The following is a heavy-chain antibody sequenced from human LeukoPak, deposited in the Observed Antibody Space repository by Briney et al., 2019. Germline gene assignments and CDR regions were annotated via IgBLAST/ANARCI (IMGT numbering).Heavy chain of an antibody. CDR3: ARDTGRGTWFDP. CDR1: GGTFSSYA. D-gene: IGHD1/OR15-1a*01. Sequence: GSSVKVSCKASGGTFSSYAISWVRQAPGQGLEWMGRIIPILGIANYAQKFQGRVTITADKSTSTACMELSSLRSEDTAVYYCARDTGRGTWFDPWGQGTLVTVSS. V-gene: IGHV1-69*04. CDR2: IIPILGIA. J-gene: IGHJ5*02.